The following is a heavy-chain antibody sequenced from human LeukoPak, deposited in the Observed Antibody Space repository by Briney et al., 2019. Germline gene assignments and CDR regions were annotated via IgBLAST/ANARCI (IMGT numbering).Heavy chain of an antibody. Sequence: GGSLRLSCAASGFTFSSYAMSWVRQAPGKGLEWVSAISGNGGSTYYADSVKGRFTISRDNSKNTLYLQMNSLRAEDTAVYYCASVWRYYGSGNYNWFDPWGQGTLVTVSS. CDR3: ASVWRYYGSGNYNWFDP. CDR2: ISGNGGST. J-gene: IGHJ5*02. V-gene: IGHV3-23*01. CDR1: GFTFSSYA. D-gene: IGHD3-10*01.